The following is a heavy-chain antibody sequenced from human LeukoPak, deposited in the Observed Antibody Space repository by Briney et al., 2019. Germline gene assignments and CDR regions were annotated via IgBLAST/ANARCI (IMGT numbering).Heavy chain of an antibody. CDR1: GGTFSSYA. J-gene: IGHJ3*02. D-gene: IGHD6-19*01. Sequence: ASVKVSCKASGGTFSSYAISWVRQAPGQGLEWMGGIIPIFGTANYAQKFQGRVTITTDESTSTAYMELSSLRSEDTAVYYCARDFLLDMYSSGWADAFDIWGQGTMVTVSS. CDR2: IIPIFGTA. CDR3: ARDFLLDMYSSGWADAFDI. V-gene: IGHV1-69*05.